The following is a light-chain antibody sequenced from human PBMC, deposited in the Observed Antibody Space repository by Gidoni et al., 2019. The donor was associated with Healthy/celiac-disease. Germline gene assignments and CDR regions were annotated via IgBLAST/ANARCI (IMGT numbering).Light chain of an antibody. J-gene: IGLJ1*01. CDR1: SSDVGGYNY. CDR3: CSYAGSFRYV. CDR2: DVS. V-gene: IGLV2-11*01. Sequence: QSDLTQPRSVSGSPGQSVTSSCTGASSDVGGYNYVSWYQQHPGKAPKLIIYDVSKRPSGVPDRFSGSKSGNTSSLTISGLHAEDEADYYCCSYAGSFRYVFGTGTTVTVL.